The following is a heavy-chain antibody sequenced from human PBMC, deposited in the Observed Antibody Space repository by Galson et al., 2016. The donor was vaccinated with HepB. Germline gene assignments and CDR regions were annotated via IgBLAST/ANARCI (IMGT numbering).Heavy chain of an antibody. CDR3: ARRKFYDSSAYSGAFDI. V-gene: IGHV3-21*01. CDR1: GFNFRSYS. D-gene: IGHD3-22*01. CDR2: ISSSTSFT. Sequence: SLRLSCAASGFNFRSYSMNWVRQAPGKGLEWVSSISSSTSFTYYADSVKGRFFISRDNATNSLSLQMNSLRVEDTAVYYCARRKFYDSSAYSGAFDIWGQGTMVIVSS. J-gene: IGHJ3*02.